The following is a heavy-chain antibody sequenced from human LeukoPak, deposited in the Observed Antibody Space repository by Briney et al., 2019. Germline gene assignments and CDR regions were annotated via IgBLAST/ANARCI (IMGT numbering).Heavy chain of an antibody. D-gene: IGHD5-12*01. CDR1: GFTFSNYD. CDR2: FSSIGSHR. Sequence: GGSLRLSCAASGFTFSNYDMNWVRQAPGQGLEWVSLFSSIGSHRYYADSVKGRFTISRDNAKNSLYLQMNSLRPGDTAVYYCAKSPGGYSGPFGDWGQGTLVTVSS. V-gene: IGHV3-21*01. J-gene: IGHJ4*02. CDR3: AKSPGGYSGPFGD.